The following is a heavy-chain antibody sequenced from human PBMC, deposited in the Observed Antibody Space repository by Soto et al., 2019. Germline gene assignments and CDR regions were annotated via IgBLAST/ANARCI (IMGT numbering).Heavy chain of an antibody. CDR3: ARGGWDYGDFRYYYYYGMDV. V-gene: IGHV4-4*02. CDR2: IYHSGST. J-gene: IGHJ6*02. CDR1: GGSISSSNW. Sequence: PSETLSLTCAVSGGSISSSNWWSWVRQPPGKGLEWIGEIYHSGSTNYNPSLKSRVTISVDKSKNQFSLKLSSVTAADTAVYYCARGGWDYGDFRYYYYYGMDVWGQGTTVTVSS. D-gene: IGHD4-17*01.